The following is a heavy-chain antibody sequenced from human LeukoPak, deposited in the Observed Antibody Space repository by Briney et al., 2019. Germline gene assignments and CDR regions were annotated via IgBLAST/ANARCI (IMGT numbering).Heavy chain of an antibody. CDR2: INHSGST. Sequence: SETLSLTCAVYGGSFSGYYWSWIRQPPGKGLEWIGEINHSGSTNYNPSLKSRVTISVDTSKNQFSLKLSSVTAADTAVYYCARLPPSRGVVIPPRVYMDVWGKGTTVTVSS. D-gene: IGHD3-3*01. CDR3: ARLPPSRGVVIPPRVYMDV. CDR1: GGSFSGYY. J-gene: IGHJ6*03. V-gene: IGHV4-34*01.